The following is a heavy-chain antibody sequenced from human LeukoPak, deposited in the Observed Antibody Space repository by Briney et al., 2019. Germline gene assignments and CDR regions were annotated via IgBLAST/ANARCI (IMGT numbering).Heavy chain of an antibody. D-gene: IGHD6-19*01. CDR2: INPNSGGT. J-gene: IGHJ4*02. V-gene: IGHV1-2*02. Sequence: ASVKVSCKASGYTFTAYYMHWVRQAPGQGLEWMGWINPNSGGTNYAQKFQGRVTMTRDTSISTAYMELSRLRSDDTAVYYCARIFGSGWYSFDYWGQGTLVTVSS. CDR3: ARIFGSGWYSFDY. CDR1: GYTFTAYY.